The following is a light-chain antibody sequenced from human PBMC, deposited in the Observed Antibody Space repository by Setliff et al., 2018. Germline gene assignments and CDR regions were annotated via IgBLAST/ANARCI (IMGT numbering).Light chain of an antibody. CDR1: SSDVGGYKY. J-gene: IGLJ1*01. CDR3: TSYAGSNNYV. CDR2: EVT. V-gene: IGLV2-8*01. Sequence: QSALTQPPSASGSPGQSVTISCTGTSSDVGGYKYVSWFQQHPGKAPKLMIYEVTKRPSGVPGRFSGSKSGNTASLTVSVLQAEDEADYYCTSYAGSNNYVFGTGTKVTVL.